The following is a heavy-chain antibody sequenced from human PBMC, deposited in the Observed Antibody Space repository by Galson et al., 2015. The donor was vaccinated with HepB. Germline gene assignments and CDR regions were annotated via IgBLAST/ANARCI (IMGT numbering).Heavy chain of an antibody. CDR1: GYTFTGYY. CDR2: INPNSGGT. CDR3: ARGLPYCSSTSCYTPETSYYMDV. Sequence: SVKVSCKASGYTFTGYYMHWVRQAPGQGLEWMGWINPNSGGTNYAQKSQGRVTMTRDTSISTAYMELNRLRSDDTAVYYCARGLPYCSSTSCYTPETSYYMDVWGKGTTVTVSS. D-gene: IGHD2-2*01. J-gene: IGHJ6*03. V-gene: IGHV1-2*02.